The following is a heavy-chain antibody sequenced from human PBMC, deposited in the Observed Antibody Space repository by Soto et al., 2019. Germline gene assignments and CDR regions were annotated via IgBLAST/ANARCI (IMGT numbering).Heavy chain of an antibody. CDR1: GDSISRSTYY. D-gene: IGHD6-19*01. CDR3: ARGGERAGWADGSSSGFSI. Sequence: PSETLSLTCTVSGDSISRSTYYWGWIRQPPGKGLEWIGSLYDIESSSYNPYSESIYYNPSLESRVAISVDTSKNQFSLRLNSVTAADTAVYYCARGGERAGWADGSSSGFSIWGQGTLVTVSS. J-gene: IGHJ4*02. CDR2: LYDIESSSYNPYSESI. V-gene: IGHV4-39*07.